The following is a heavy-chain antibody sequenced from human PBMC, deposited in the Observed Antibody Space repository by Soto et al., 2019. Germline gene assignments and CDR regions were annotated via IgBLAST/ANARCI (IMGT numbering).Heavy chain of an antibody. CDR1: GFTFSSYA. CDR2: ISGSGGST. V-gene: IGHV3-23*01. CDR3: AKDSSGYPGGYFDY. Sequence: PGGSLRFSCAASGFTFSSYAMSWVRQAPGKGLEWVSAISGSGGSTYYADSVKGRFTISRDNSKNTLYLQMNSLRAEDTAVYYCAKDSSGYPGGYFDYWGQGTLVTVSS. J-gene: IGHJ4*02. D-gene: IGHD3-22*01.